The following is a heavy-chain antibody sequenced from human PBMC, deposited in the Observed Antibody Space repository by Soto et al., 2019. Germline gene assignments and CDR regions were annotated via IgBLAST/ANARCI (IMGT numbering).Heavy chain of an antibody. CDR3: ARLSAARSRGIPDY. Sequence: KQSQTLSLTCTVSGGSISSSSYYWGWIRQPPGKGLEWIGSIYYSGSTYYNPSLKSRVTISVDTSKNQFSLKLSSVTAADTAVYYCARLSAARSRGIPDYWGQGTLVTVSS. V-gene: IGHV4-39*01. D-gene: IGHD6-6*01. CDR1: GGSISSSSYY. CDR2: IYYSGST. J-gene: IGHJ4*02.